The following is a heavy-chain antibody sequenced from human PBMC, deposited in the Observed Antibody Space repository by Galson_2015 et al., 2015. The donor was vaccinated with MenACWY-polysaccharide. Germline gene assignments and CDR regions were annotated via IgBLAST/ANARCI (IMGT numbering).Heavy chain of an antibody. CDR1: GFTFSSYA. Sequence: SLRLSCAASGFTFSSYAMHWVRQAPGKGLEWVAVISYNGNNIYYADSEEGRFTISRDNFKSTLYLQMNSLRPEDTGVYYCARSYCDRTTCYGMDDWGQGTMVTVSS. J-gene: IGHJ6*02. CDR3: ARSYCDRTTCYGMDD. CDR2: ISYNGNNI. D-gene: IGHD2-21*01. V-gene: IGHV3-30-3*01.